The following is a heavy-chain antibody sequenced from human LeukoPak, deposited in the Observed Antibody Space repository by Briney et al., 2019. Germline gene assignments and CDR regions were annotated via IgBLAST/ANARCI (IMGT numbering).Heavy chain of an antibody. D-gene: IGHD3-22*01. J-gene: IGHJ4*02. CDR2: IHPSDSDT. V-gene: IGHV5-10-1*01. CDR1: GYSFTTYW. Sequence: GESLKISCKGSGYSFTTYWISWVRQMPGEGPEWMGRIHPSDSDTNYSPSFQGHVTFSTDKSISTAYLQWTSLKASETAIYFCARHYYNDNTLLDFWGQGTLVTVSS. CDR3: ARHYYNDNTLLDF.